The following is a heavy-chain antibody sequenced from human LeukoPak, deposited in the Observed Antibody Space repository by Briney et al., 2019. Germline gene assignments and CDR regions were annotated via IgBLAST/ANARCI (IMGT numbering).Heavy chain of an antibody. CDR3: ARDDLWFEEFSPPQVDY. V-gene: IGHV3-30*04. Sequence: GGSLRLSCAASGFTFSSYAMHWVRQAPGKGLEWVAVISYDGSNKYYADSVKGRFTISRDNSKNTLYLQMNSLRAEDTAVYYCARDDLWFEEFSPPQVDYWGQGTLVTVSS. CDR1: GFTFSSYA. J-gene: IGHJ4*02. CDR2: ISYDGSNK. D-gene: IGHD3-10*01.